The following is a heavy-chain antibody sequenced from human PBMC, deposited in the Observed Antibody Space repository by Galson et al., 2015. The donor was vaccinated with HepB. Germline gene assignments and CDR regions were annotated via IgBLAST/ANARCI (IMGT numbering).Heavy chain of an antibody. V-gene: IGHV3-7*03. Sequence: SLRLSCAASGFTFSSYWMSWVRQAPGKGLEWVANIKQDGSEKYYVDSVKGRFTISRDNAKNSLYLQMNSLRAEDTAVYYCARDHYYGSGGYYNGWGQGTLVTVSS. CDR3: ARDHYYGSGGYYNG. CDR2: IKQDGSEK. D-gene: IGHD3-10*01. CDR1: GFTFSSYW. J-gene: IGHJ4*02.